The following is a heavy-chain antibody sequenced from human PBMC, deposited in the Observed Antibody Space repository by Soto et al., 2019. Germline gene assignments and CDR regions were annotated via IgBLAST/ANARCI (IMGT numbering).Heavy chain of an antibody. V-gene: IGHV3-15*01. CDR1: GFTFSKAW. CDR2: IMSKTDGGTT. CDR3: TTDSGMSPYSFDY. Sequence: GSLRLSCATSGFTFSKAWVGWVRQAPGKGLEWVGRIMSKTDGGTTDYAAPVKGRFTISRDDSKSTLYLQMNSLKTEDTAFYYCTTDSGMSPYSFDYWGQGTLVTVSS. J-gene: IGHJ4*02. D-gene: IGHD1-26*01.